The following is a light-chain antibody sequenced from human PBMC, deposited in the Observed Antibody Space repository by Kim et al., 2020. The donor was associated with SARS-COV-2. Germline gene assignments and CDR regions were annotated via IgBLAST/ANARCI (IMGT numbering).Light chain of an antibody. Sequence: VSPGQTASITWSGDNGEDKYPYWYQQKPGHSPVRVIYQDSKRPPGVPGRCSGAHSGNTASLTLSGTQAMDEADYYCQAWDSSTAWVFGGGTKLTVL. CDR1: NGEDKY. CDR2: QDS. CDR3: QAWDSSTAWV. V-gene: IGLV3-1*01. J-gene: IGLJ3*02.